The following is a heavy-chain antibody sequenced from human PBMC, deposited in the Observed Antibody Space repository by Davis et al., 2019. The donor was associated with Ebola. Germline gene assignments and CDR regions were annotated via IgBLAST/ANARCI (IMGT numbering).Heavy chain of an antibody. CDR3: ARGRTVAGTRGLSWFEH. CDR2: INAGNGNT. CDR1: VFSFPRYA. D-gene: IGHD1-14*01. V-gene: IGHV1-3*01. J-gene: IGHJ5*02. Sequence: AASVKVSCKASVFSFPRYAMHWVRQAPGQRLEWMGWINAGNGNTKHSQKLQDRVSINRDTSANIAYMEMSNLTFEDTAVYYCARGRTVAGTRGLSWFEHWGQGTL.